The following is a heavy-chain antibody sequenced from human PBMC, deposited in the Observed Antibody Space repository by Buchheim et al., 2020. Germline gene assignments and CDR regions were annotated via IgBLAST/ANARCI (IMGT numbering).Heavy chain of an antibody. V-gene: IGHV3-74*01. Sequence: EVQLVESGGDLVQPGGSLRLSCAASGFTFSSYWMHWVRQAPGKGLVWVSRINSDGSNTKYADSVKGRFTISRDNAKNTLYLQMNSLRVEDTSVYYCAKVGRYCSSPSCYVSFDYWGQGTL. CDR3: AKVGRYCSSPSCYVSFDY. CDR1: GFTFSSYW. CDR2: INSDGSNT. D-gene: IGHD2-2*01. J-gene: IGHJ4*02.